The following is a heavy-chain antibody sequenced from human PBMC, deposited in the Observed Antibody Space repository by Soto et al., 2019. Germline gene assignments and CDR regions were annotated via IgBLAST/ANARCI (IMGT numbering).Heavy chain of an antibody. CDR3: ARRASATVTTLFDY. D-gene: IGHD4-17*01. V-gene: IGHV4-39*01. CDR2: IYYSGST. Sequence: QLQLQESGPGLVKPSETLSLTCTVSGGSISSSSYYWGWIRQPPGKGLEWIGSIYYSGSTYYNPSLMSRVTISVDTSKNQFSLKLSSVTAADTAVYYCARRASATVTTLFDYWGQGTLVTVSS. CDR1: GGSISSSSYY. J-gene: IGHJ4*02.